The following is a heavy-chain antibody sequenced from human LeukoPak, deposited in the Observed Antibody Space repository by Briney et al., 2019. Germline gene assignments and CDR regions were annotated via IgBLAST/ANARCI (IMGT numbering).Heavy chain of an antibody. D-gene: IGHD6-19*01. V-gene: IGHV3-43D*03. Sequence: GGSLRLSCAASGFTFYDYAMHWVGQAPGKGREWVSLISLDGGSTDYADSVKGGFTISRDNSKNSLYLQMNSLRAEDTALYYCAKSDGSGWMVYWGQGTLVTVSS. CDR1: GFTFYDYA. CDR3: AKSDGSGWMVY. CDR2: ISLDGGST. J-gene: IGHJ4*02.